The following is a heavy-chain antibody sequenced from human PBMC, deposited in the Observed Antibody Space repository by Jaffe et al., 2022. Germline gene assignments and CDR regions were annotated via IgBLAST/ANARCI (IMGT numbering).Heavy chain of an antibody. Sequence: EVQLVESGGGLVKPGGSLRLSCAASGFTFSSYSMNWVRQAPGKGLEWVSSISSSSSYIYYADSVKGRFTISRDNAKNSLYLQMNSLRAEDTAVYYCARDKTHGDYGGYELGAFDIWGQGTMVTVSS. CDR2: ISSSSSYI. V-gene: IGHV3-21*01. D-gene: IGHD4-17*01. CDR1: GFTFSSYS. J-gene: IGHJ3*02. CDR3: ARDKTHGDYGGYELGAFDI.